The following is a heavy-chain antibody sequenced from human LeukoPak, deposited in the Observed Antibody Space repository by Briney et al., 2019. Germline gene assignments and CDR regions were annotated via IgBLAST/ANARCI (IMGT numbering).Heavy chain of an antibody. Sequence: ASVKVSCKASGYTFTGYYMHWVRQAPGQGLEWMGWINPNGGDTNYAQKFQGRVTVTRDTSISTAYMELSRLRSDDTAVYYCARVGSSGWYVHPTLDYWGQGTLLTVSS. CDR2: INPNGGDT. CDR3: ARVGSSGWYVHPTLDY. CDR1: GYTFTGYY. J-gene: IGHJ4*02. D-gene: IGHD6-19*01. V-gene: IGHV1-2*02.